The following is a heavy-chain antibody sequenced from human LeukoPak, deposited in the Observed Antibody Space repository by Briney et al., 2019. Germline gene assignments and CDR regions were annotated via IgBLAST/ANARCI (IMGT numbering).Heavy chain of an antibody. Sequence: ASVKVSCKASGYTFTGYYMHWVRQAPGQGLEWMGWINPNSGGTNYAQKFQGRVTMTRDTSISTAYMELSRLRSDDTAVYYCARAGKIMITMVRGALASSDGFDIWGQGKMVTVSS. CDR2: INPNSGGT. J-gene: IGHJ3*02. D-gene: IGHD3-10*01. V-gene: IGHV1-2*02. CDR3: ARAGKIMITMVRGALASSDGFDI. CDR1: GYTFTGYY.